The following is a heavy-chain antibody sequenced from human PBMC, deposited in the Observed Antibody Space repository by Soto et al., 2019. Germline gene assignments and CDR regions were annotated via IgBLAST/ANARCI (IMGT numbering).Heavy chain of an antibody. CDR2: ITKSNRTI. D-gene: IGHD5-12*01. J-gene: IGHJ6*02. CDR3: TRDHGYGYGMDV. V-gene: IGHV3-48*01. Sequence: EVQLVESGGGLVQPGVSLRLSCAASGFTFSTYSMNWVRQAPGKGLEWISYITKSNRTIYYADSVKGRFTISRDNAKNSLYLQMNSLRAEDTAVYYCTRDHGYGYGMDVWGQGTTVTVSS. CDR1: GFTFSTYS.